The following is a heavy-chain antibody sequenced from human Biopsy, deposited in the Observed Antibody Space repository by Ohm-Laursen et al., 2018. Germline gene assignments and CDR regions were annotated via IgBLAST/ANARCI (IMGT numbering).Heavy chain of an antibody. CDR2: IRDSGDSA. D-gene: IGHD6-13*01. J-gene: IGHJ4*02. CDR3: ARGPSGTAAGRFAS. CDR1: GFTFSSHA. V-gene: IGHV3-23*01. Sequence: SLRLSCAASGFTFSSHAMAWVRQAPGKGLEWVSGIRDSGDSAYYADSVKGRFTISRDNSKSSLYLQMNSLRDEDTAVYYCARGPSGTAAGRFASWGQGTLVTVSS.